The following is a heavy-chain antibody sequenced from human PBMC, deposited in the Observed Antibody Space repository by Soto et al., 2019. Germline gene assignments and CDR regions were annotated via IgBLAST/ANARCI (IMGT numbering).Heavy chain of an antibody. V-gene: IGHV3-21*01. CDR1: ELTFSSYG. D-gene: IGHD3-22*01. CDR3: ASGYYDRIGFYLTS. CDR2: ISSSTSFI. J-gene: IGHJ5*02. Sequence: ELHLVESGGGLVKPGGSLRLSCAASELTFSSYGMNWVRQAPGKGLEWVSAISSSTSFIHYADSVKGRFTISRDNAKNSLYLQMNSLRAKDTAMYYCASGYYDRIGFYLTSWGQGTLVTVSS.